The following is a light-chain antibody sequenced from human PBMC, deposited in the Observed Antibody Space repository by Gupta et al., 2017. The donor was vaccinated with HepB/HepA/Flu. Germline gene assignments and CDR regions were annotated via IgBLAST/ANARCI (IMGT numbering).Light chain of an antibody. J-gene: IGKJ4*01. CDR1: QSVSSN. V-gene: IGKV3-15*01. CDR3: QQYNNWTPLT. CDR2: GAT. Sequence: EIVMTQSPAHLSVSPGGRATLTCRAIQSVSSNLTWYQQKPGQAPRLLIYGATTRATSIPARFSGSGSGTEFTLTISSLQSEDVAVYYCQQYNNWTPLTFGGGTKVEIK.